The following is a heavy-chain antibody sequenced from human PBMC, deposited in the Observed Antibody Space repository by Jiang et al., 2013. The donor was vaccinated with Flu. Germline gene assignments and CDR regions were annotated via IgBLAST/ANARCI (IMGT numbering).Heavy chain of an antibody. V-gene: IGHV5-51*01. J-gene: IGHJ4*02. D-gene: IGHD6-13*01. Sequence: GAEVKKPGESLKISCKGSGYSFTSYWIGWVRQMPGQGLEWMGIIYPGDSDTKYSPSFQGQVTISANKSINTAYLHWDSLKASDTAMYYCASVRTESGTPWDFWGQGTLVTVSS. CDR3: ASVRTESGTPWDF. CDR1: GYSFTSYW. CDR2: IYPGDSDT.